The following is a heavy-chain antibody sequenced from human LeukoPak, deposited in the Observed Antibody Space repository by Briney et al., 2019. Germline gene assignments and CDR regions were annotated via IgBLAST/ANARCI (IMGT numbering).Heavy chain of an antibody. D-gene: IGHD6-19*01. CDR1: GFTFSDYF. CDR3: ATSQSSVAGIVGD. V-gene: IGHV3-11*04. CDR2: ISGSGSNK. Sequence: PGGSLRLSCAASGFTFSDYFMTWIRQAPGKGLEWVSYISGSGSNKYYADSVKVRFTISRDNAKNSLYLQMNSLRFEDTAVYYCATSQSSVAGIVGDWGQGTLVTVSS. J-gene: IGHJ4*02.